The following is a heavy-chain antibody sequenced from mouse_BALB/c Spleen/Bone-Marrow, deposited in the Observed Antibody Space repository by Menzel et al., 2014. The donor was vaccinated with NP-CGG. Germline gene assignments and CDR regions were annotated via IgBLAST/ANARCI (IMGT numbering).Heavy chain of an antibody. CDR1: GFNIKDTY. D-gene: IGHD4-1*01. CDR3: ARWEYYAMDY. J-gene: IGHJ4*01. Sequence: VQLQQSGAELVKPGASVKLSCTASGFNIKDTYMHWVKQRPEHGLEWIGRIDPANGNTKYDSKFQGKATITADTSSNTAYLQLSSLASEDTAVYYCARWEYYAMDYWGQGTSVTVSS. CDR2: IDPANGNT. V-gene: IGHV14-3*02.